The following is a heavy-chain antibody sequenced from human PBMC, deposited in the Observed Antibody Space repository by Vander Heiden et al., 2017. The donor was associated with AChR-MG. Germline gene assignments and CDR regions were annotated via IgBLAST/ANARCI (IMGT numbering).Heavy chain of an antibody. V-gene: IGHV3-23*01. CDR2: ISGRGGST. J-gene: IGHJ6*02. D-gene: IGHD6-19*01. CDR3: AGGGKQWLVTYYYYYGMDV. Sequence: VQRLESGGGLVQLRAPPTLPCAPPRSAPTRRPLGWVRQAPGKGLEWGSAISGRGGSTYYADSVKGRFTISRGNSKNTLYLQMNSLRAEDTAVYYCAGGGKQWLVTYYYYYGMDVWGQGTTVTVSS. CDR1: RSAPTRRP.